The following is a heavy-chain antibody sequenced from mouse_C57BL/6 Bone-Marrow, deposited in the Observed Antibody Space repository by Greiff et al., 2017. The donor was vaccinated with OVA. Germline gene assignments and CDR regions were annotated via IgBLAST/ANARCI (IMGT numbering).Heavy chain of an antibody. J-gene: IGHJ4*01. Sequence: VQLQQSGAELVKPGASVKMSCKASGYTFTTYPIEWMKQNPGKSLEWIGNFHPYNDDTKYNEKFKGKATLTVEKSSSTVYLELSRLTSDDSAVYYCEIITTVVAADYAMDYWGQGTSVTVSS. D-gene: IGHD1-1*01. CDR2: FHPYNDDT. CDR1: GYTFTTYP. CDR3: EIITTVVAADYAMDY. V-gene: IGHV1-47*01.